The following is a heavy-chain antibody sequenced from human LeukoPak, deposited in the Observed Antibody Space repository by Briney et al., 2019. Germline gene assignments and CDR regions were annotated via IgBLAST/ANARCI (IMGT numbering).Heavy chain of an antibody. V-gene: IGHV1-18*01. D-gene: IGHD1-14*01. CDR1: GYTFSNYV. Sequence: ASVKVSCQASGYTFSNYVLNWVRQAPGQGLEWMGWIIVYNDNAIYAQKFEGRVTMTTDTSTSTGYMELRSLRFDDTAVYYCARSGPKDWALDYWGRGTLVSVSS. J-gene: IGHJ4*02. CDR3: ARSGPKDWALDY. CDR2: IIVYNDNA.